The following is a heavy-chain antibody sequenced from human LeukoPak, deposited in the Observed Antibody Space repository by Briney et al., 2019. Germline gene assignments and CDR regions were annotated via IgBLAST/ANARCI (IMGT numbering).Heavy chain of an antibody. Sequence: SQTLSLTCAISGDSVFSNSAAWNWIRQSPSRGLEWLGRTYFRSKWYSAYAVSVKGRITISPDASKNQFSLQLRSVTPEDTAVYYCARGPGTLHYWGQGSLVTVSS. V-gene: IGHV6-1*01. D-gene: IGHD1-1*01. CDR3: ARGPGTLHY. J-gene: IGHJ4*02. CDR1: GDSVFSNSAA. CDR2: TYFRSKWYS.